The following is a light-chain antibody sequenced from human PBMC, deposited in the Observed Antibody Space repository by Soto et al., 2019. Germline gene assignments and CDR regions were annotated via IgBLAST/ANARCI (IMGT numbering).Light chain of an antibody. CDR2: EVS. J-gene: IGLJ2*01. CDR1: SSDVGAYNY. V-gene: IGLV2-14*01. Sequence: QSALTQPASVSGSPGQSITISCTGTSSDVGAYNYVSWYQQHPGKAPTLLIYEVSSRPSEVSNRFSGSKSGNTASLTISGLQAEDEADYYCSSYTTSDTLDFGGGTKLTVL. CDR3: SSYTTSDTLD.